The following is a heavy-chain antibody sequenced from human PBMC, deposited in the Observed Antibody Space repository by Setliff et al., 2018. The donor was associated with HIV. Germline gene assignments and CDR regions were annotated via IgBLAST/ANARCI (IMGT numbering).Heavy chain of an antibody. J-gene: IGHJ6*03. Sequence: SETLSLTCTVSGGSISTRSYYWDWIRQPPGKGLEWIGSVYDSGSTSYNPSLSSRLTISVDTSKNQVSLRLSSATAADTGIYYCARHRDPPGSSWIFYYYYMDLWGGGTTVTVSS. D-gene: IGHD6-13*01. CDR1: GGSISTRSYY. CDR2: VYDSGST. V-gene: IGHV4-39*01. CDR3: ARHRDPPGSSWIFYYYYMDL.